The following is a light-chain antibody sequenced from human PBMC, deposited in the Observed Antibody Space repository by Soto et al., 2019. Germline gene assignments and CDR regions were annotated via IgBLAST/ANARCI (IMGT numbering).Light chain of an antibody. CDR3: QQYGSSPPIT. CDR1: QSVSSSY. J-gene: IGKJ5*01. V-gene: IGKV3-20*01. Sequence: EIVLTQSPGTLSLSPGERATLSCRASQSVSSSYLAWYQQEPGQAPRLLIYGASSRATGIPDRFSGSGSGTDFTLTISRLEPEDLAVYYCQQYGSSPPITFGQGTRLEIK. CDR2: GAS.